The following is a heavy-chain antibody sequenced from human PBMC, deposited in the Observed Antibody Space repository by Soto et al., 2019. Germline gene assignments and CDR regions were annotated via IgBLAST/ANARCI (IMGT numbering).Heavy chain of an antibody. J-gene: IGHJ4*02. CDR3: ARARFQVLDGKPYFDS. V-gene: IGHV4-31*03. CDR2: IYHSGNT. Sequence: QVQLQESGPGLVKPSQTLSLTCTVSGGSITTGGSYWSWIRQHPGKGLEWIGNIYHSGNTYYNPTPKSRLTLSVDPSKNHFSLMVDSVTAADTAVYYCARARFQVLDGKPYFDSWGQVTLVTVSS. D-gene: IGHD2-2*01. CDR1: GGSITTGGSY.